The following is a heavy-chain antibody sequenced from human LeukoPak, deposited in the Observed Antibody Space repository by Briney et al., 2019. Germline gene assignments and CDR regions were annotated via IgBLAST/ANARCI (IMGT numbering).Heavy chain of an antibody. J-gene: IGHJ6*02. CDR3: ARGSLYYYYYYYGMDV. CDR2: INHSGST. V-gene: IGHV4-34*01. Sequence: SENLSLTCAVYGGSFSGYYWSWIRQPPGKGLEWIGEINHSGSTNYNPSLKSRVTISVDTSKNQFSLKLSSVTAADTAVYYCARGSLYYYYYYYGMDVWGQGTTVTVSS. D-gene: IGHD2-8*01. CDR1: GGSFSGYY.